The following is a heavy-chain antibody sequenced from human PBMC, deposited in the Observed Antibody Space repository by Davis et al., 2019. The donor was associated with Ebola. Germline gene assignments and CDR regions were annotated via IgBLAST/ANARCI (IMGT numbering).Heavy chain of an antibody. Sequence: PGGSLRLSCVASGFTFSNHAMHWVRQAPGKGLEWVAVTSHNERERFYGESVQGRFTISRDKSENVLYLQMDSLRPDDTAIYFCARALHDEVLDYWGQGTPVTVSS. J-gene: IGHJ4*02. V-gene: IGHV3-30*04. CDR2: TSHNERER. D-gene: IGHD1-1*01. CDR1: GFTFSNHA. CDR3: ARALHDEVLDY.